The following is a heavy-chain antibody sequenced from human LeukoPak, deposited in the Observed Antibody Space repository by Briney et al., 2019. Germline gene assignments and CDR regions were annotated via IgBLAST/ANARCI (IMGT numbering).Heavy chain of an antibody. D-gene: IGHD1-7*01. CDR2: ISWDGNVK. J-gene: IGHJ4*02. V-gene: IGHV3-30*04. CDR1: GFTFSSHA. Sequence: GRSLRLSCAASGFTFSSHAMHWVRQAPGKGLEWLAFISWDGNVKTCADSVEGRFTISRDSPKNTLFLQMNSLRAEDTAVYYCVRTNWNYDDGHFDYWGQGTLVTVSS. CDR3: VRTNWNYDDGHFDY.